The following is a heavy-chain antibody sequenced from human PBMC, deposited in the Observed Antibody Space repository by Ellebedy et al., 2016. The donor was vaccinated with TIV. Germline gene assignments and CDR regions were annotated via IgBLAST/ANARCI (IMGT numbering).Heavy chain of an antibody. CDR1: GYTFTSHG. CDR3: ARADYDILTGYYIPLHFDY. V-gene: IGHV1-18*04. J-gene: IGHJ4*02. Sequence: ASVKVSCKASGYTFTSHGISWVRQAPGQGLEWMGWINAYNVNTKYAQKFQGRVTMTTDTSTSTAYMELRSLRSDDTAVYHCARADYDILTGYYIPLHFDYWGQGTLVTVSS. D-gene: IGHD3-9*01. CDR2: INAYNVNT.